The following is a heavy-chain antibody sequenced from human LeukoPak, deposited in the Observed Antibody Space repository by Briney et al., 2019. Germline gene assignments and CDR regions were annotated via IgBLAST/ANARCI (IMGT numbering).Heavy chain of an antibody. Sequence: GSLRLSCAASGFTFSSYSMNWVRQAPGKGLEWVSSISSSSSYIYYADSVKGRFTISRDNAKNSLYLQMNSLRAEDTAVYYCATISQYYYDSSGYFRYGMDVWGQGTTVTVSS. CDR2: ISSSSSYI. CDR3: ATISQYYYDSSGYFRYGMDV. J-gene: IGHJ6*02. CDR1: GFTFSSYS. V-gene: IGHV3-21*01. D-gene: IGHD3-22*01.